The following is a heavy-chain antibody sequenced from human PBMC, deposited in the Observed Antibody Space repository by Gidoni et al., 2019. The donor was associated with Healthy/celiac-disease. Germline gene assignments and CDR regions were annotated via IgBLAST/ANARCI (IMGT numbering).Heavy chain of an antibody. V-gene: IGHV3-33*01. CDR2: IWYDGSNK. D-gene: IGHD2-2*01. Sequence: QVQLVESGGGVVQPGRSLRLSCAASGFTFSSYGMHWVRQAPGKGLEWVAVIWYDGSNKYYADSVKGRFTISRDNSKNTLYLQMNSLRAEDTAVYYCARDLWAPHGCSSTSCYALDYWGQGTLVTVSS. CDR3: ARDLWAPHGCSSTSCYALDY. J-gene: IGHJ4*02. CDR1: GFTFSSYG.